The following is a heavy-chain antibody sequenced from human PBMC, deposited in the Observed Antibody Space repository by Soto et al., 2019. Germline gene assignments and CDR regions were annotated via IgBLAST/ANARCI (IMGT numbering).Heavy chain of an antibody. CDR3: ASGGAYCGGDCYHY. CDR1: GGTFSSYA. V-gene: IGHV1-69*01. CDR2: IIPIFGTA. Sequence: QVQLVQSGAEVKKPGSSVKVSCKASGGTFSSYAISWVRQAPGQGLEWMGGIIPIFGTANYAQKFQGRVTITADESTSTAYMELSSLRSKDTAVYYCASGGAYCGGDCYHYWGQGTLVTVSS. D-gene: IGHD2-21*02. J-gene: IGHJ4*02.